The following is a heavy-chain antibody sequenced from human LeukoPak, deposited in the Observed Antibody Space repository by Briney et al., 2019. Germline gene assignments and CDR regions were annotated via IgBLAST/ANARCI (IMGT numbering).Heavy chain of an antibody. D-gene: IGHD3-10*01. Sequence: ASVTVSCKASGYTFTDYYMHWVQQAPGKGLEWMGRVDPEDGETIYAEKFQGRVTITADTSTDTAYMELRRLRSEDTAVYYCATDGAYYYGSGSYFHWGQGTLVTVSS. V-gene: IGHV1-69-2*01. CDR2: VDPEDGET. CDR1: GYTFTDYY. CDR3: ATDGAYYYGSGSYFH. J-gene: IGHJ4*02.